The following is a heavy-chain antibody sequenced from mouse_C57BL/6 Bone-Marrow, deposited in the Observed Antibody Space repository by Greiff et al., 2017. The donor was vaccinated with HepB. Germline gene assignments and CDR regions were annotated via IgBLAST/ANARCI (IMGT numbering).Heavy chain of an antibody. V-gene: IGHV5-12*01. CDR3: ARHCYDGYFYWYFDV. CDR1: GFTFSDYY. Sequence: EVMLVESGGGLVQPGGSLKLSCAASGFTFSDYYMYWVRQTPEKRLEWVAYISNGGGSTYYPDTVKGRFTISRDNAKNTLYLQMSRLKSEDTAMYYCARHCYDGYFYWYFDVWGTGTTVTVSS. CDR2: ISNGGGST. J-gene: IGHJ1*03. D-gene: IGHD2-3*01.